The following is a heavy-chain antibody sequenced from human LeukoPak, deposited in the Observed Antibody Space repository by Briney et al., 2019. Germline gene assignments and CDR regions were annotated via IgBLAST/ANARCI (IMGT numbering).Heavy chain of an antibody. J-gene: IGHJ6*02. D-gene: IGHD6-13*01. Sequence: GGSLRLSCAASGFTFSSYAMSWVRQAPGKGLEWVSTISGTGGSTYHADSVKGRFTISRDNPKNTLYPQMNSLRAEDTAVYYCARDRDSSSWIHYYYYGMDVWGQGTTVTVSS. V-gene: IGHV3-23*01. CDR3: ARDRDSSSWIHYYYYGMDV. CDR1: GFTFSSYA. CDR2: ISGTGGST.